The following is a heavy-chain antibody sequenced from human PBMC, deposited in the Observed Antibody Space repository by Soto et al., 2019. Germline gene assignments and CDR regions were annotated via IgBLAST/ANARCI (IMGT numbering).Heavy chain of an antibody. D-gene: IGHD3-10*01. J-gene: IGHJ4*02. CDR1: GYTFTSNA. V-gene: IGHV1-3*01. Sequence: ASVKVSCKASGYTFTSNAIHWMRQAPGQMLEWMGWINGGDADTKYSENFQGRVTLTRDTPATTAYMELTSLRSEDTAVYYCARGFDGSADYWGQGTLVTV. CDR3: ARGFDGSADY. CDR2: INGGDADT.